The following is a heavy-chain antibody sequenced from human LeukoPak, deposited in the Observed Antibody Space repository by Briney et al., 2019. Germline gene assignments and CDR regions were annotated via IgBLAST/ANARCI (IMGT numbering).Heavy chain of an antibody. V-gene: IGHV1-69*04. CDR2: IIPILGIA. D-gene: IGHD2-2*01. CDR1: GGTFSSYA. J-gene: IGHJ4*02. Sequence: SVKVSCKASGGTFSSYAISWVRQAPGQGLAWMGRIIPILGIANYAQKFQGRVTITADKSTSTAYMELSSLRSEDTAVYYCARSTHIVVVPAAMTVAGYWGQGTLVTVSS. CDR3: ARSTHIVVVPAAMTVAGY.